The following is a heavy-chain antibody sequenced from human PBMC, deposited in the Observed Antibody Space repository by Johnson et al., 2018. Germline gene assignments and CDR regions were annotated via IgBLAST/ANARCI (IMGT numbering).Heavy chain of an antibody. D-gene: IGHD2-2*01. J-gene: IGHJ3*02. Sequence: VQLVQSGGVVVQXGRSLRLXCAASGFTFDDYAMHWVRQAPGKGLEWVSGISWNSGSIGYADSVKGRFTISRDNAKNSLYLQMNSLRAEDTALYYCARSTQSAFDIWGQGTMVTVSS. V-gene: IGHV3-9*01. CDR3: ARSTQSAFDI. CDR1: GFTFDDYA. CDR2: ISWNSGSI.